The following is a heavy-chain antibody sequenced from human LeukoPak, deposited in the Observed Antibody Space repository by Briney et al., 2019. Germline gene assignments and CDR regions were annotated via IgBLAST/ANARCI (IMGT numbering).Heavy chain of an antibody. J-gene: IGHJ3*02. CDR2: INPNSGGT. Sequence: ASVKVSCKASGYTFTSYAMNWVRQAPGQGLEWMGWINPNSGGTNYAQKFQGRVTMTRDTSISTAYMELSRLRSDDTAVYYCARDGSSGWYANDAFDIWGQGTMVTVSS. D-gene: IGHD6-19*01. CDR1: GYTFTSYA. CDR3: ARDGSSGWYANDAFDI. V-gene: IGHV1-2*02.